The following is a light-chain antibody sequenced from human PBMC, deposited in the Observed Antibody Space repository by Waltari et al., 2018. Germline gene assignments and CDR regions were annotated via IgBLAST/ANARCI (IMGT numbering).Light chain of an antibody. J-gene: IGLJ3*02. V-gene: IGLV2-23*02. Sequence: QSALTQPASVSGSPGQSITISCTGTSSDVGGYKYVSWYQQHPGKAPKLMIYNVSKRPSGVSNRVSGAKSGNTASLTISGLQAEDEADYYCCSYAGSTTSVVFGGGTKVTVL. CDR3: CSYAGSTTSVV. CDR2: NVS. CDR1: SSDVGGYKY.